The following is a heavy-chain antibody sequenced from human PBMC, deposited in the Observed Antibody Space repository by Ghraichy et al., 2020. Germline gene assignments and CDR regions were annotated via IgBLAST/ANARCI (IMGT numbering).Heavy chain of an antibody. CDR1: GYTFTSYG. D-gene: IGHD2-15*01. J-gene: IGHJ4*02. V-gene: IGHV1-18*04. CDR3: ARAARIYCSGGSCPYDY. Sequence: ASVKVSCKASGYTFTSYGISWGRQAPGQGLEWMGWISAYNGNTNYAQKLQGRVTMTTDTSTSTAYMELRSLRSDDTAVYYCARAARIYCSGGSCPYDYWGQGTLVTVSS. CDR2: ISAYNGNT.